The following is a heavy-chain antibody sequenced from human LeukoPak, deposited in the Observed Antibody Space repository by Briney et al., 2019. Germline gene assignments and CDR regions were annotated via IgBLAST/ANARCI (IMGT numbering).Heavy chain of an antibody. Sequence: SETLSLTCSVSGVSIRSYFWSWVRQAPGKGLEWVGYALYTRSTEYNPALKSRVTISLDTSNNQFSLRLSSVTAADTAVYYCARDNRYSYGIDYWGQGRLVTVSS. CDR3: ARDNRYSYGIDY. J-gene: IGHJ4*02. V-gene: IGHV4-59*01. CDR1: GVSIRSYF. CDR2: ALYTRST. D-gene: IGHD5-18*01.